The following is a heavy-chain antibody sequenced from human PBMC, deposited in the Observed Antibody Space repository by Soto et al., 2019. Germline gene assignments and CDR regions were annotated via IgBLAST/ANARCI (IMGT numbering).Heavy chain of an antibody. Sequence: SETLSLTCTVSGGSVNNDSSYWSWIRQPPGKGLEWIGYFYYSGSTNYNPSLRSRVTMSGDTSKNQFSLKLNSVTAADTAVYFCARVYCSNGSCYPQLWGQGTLVTVS. D-gene: IGHD2-15*01. CDR2: FYYSGST. CDR1: GGSVNNDSSY. J-gene: IGHJ4*02. V-gene: IGHV4-61*01. CDR3: ARVYCSNGSCYPQL.